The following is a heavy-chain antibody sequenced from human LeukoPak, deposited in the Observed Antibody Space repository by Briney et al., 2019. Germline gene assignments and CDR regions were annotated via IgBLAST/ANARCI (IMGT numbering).Heavy chain of an antibody. D-gene: IGHD3-22*01. V-gene: IGHV4-34*01. Sequence: SETLSLTCAVYGGSFSGYYWSWIRQPPGKGLEWIGEINHSGSTNYNPFLKSRVTISVDTSKNQFSLKLSSVTAADTAVYYCARGGRGGMIVVPRLWGQGTMVTVSS. CDR1: GGSFSGYY. CDR3: ARGGRGGMIVVPRL. CDR2: INHSGST. J-gene: IGHJ3*01.